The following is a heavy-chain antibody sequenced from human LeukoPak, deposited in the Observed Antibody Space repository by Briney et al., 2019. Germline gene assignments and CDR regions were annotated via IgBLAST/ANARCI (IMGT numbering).Heavy chain of an antibody. CDR2: ISGSGGST. V-gene: IGHV3-23*01. CDR1: GFTFSSYA. Sequence: GGSPRLSCAASGFTFSSYAMSWVRQAPGKGLEWVSAISGSGGSTYYADSVKGRFTISRDNSKNTLYLQMNSLRAEDTAVYYCAKTIYGDYGAYWGQGTLVTVSS. D-gene: IGHD4-17*01. CDR3: AKTIYGDYGAY. J-gene: IGHJ4*02.